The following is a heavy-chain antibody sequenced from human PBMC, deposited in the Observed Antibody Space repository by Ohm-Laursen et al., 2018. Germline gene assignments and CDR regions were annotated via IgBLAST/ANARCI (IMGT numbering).Heavy chain of an antibody. Sequence: TLSLTCAVSGYSISSGYFWGWIRQPLGKGLEWIGTIYHSGSTYYNPSLKSRVTISVDTSKNQFSLKLSSVTAADTALYYCARGLWWFDPWGQGTLVTVSS. J-gene: IGHJ5*02. V-gene: IGHV4-38-2*01. CDR1: GYSISSGYF. CDR2: IYHSGST. CDR3: ARGLWWFDP.